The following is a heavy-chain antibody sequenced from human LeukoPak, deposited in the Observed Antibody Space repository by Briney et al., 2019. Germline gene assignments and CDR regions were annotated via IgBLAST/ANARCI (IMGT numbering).Heavy chain of an antibody. D-gene: IGHD5-18*01. V-gene: IGHV4-4*09. CDR1: GGSISSYY. CDR3: ARRRGGYSYGLDY. CDR2: IYTSAST. Sequence: SETLSLTCTVSGGSISSYYWSWIRQPPGKGLEWIGYIYTSASTNYNPSLKSRVTISVDTSKNQFSLKLSSVTAADTAVYYCARRRGGYSYGLDYWGQGTLVTVSS. J-gene: IGHJ4*02.